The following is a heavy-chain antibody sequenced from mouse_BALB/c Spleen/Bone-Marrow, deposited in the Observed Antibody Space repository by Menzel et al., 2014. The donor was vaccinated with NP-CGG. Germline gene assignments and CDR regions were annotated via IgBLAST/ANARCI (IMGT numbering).Heavy chain of an antibody. CDR2: IYPSDSYT. J-gene: IGHJ1*01. CDR3: TRPGGWYFDV. V-gene: IGHV1-69*02. Sequence: VQLQQSGAELVRPGASVKLSCKASGYTFTSYWINWVKQRPGQGLEWIGNIYPSDSYTNYNQKFKDKATLTVDKPSSTAYMQLSSPTSEDSAVYYCTRPGGWYFDVWGAGTTVTVSS. CDR1: GYTFTSYW.